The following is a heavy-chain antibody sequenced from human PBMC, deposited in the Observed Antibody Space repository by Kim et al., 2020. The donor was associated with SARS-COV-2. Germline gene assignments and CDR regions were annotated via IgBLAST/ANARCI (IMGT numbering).Heavy chain of an antibody. D-gene: IGHD3-10*01. J-gene: IGHJ4*02. CDR3: ARDVGSGSYYDY. CDR1: GYTFTSYA. V-gene: IGHV1-3*01. Sequence: ASVKVSCKASGYTFTSYAMHWVRQAPGQRLEWMGWINAGNGNTKYSQKFQGRVTITRDTSASTAYMELSSLRSEDTAVYYCARDVGSGSYYDYWGQGTLVTVSS. CDR2: INAGNGNT.